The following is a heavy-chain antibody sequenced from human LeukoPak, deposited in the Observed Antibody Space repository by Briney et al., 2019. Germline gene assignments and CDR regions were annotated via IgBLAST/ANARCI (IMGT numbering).Heavy chain of an antibody. Sequence: TSQTLSLTCTVSGGSISSGGYYWSWIRQHPGQGLEWIGYIYYSGSTYYNPSLKSRVTISVDTSKNQFSLKLSSVTAADTAVYYCARDKGWFGELSSWGQGTLVTVSS. CDR3: ARDKGWFGELSS. V-gene: IGHV4-31*03. D-gene: IGHD3-10*01. J-gene: IGHJ5*02. CDR2: IYYSGST. CDR1: GGSISSGGYY.